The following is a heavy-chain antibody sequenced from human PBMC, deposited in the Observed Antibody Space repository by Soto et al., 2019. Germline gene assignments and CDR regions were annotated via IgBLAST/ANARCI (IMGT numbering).Heavy chain of an antibody. CDR1: GGSISSYY. J-gene: IGHJ4*02. Sequence: PSETLSLTCTASGGSISSYYWSWIRQPPGKGLEWIGYIYYSGSTNYNPSLKSRVTISVDTSKNQFSLKLSSVTAADTAVYYCARAEGYYYDSSGQFDYWGQGTLVTVSS. D-gene: IGHD3-22*01. V-gene: IGHV4-59*01. CDR2: IYYSGST. CDR3: ARAEGYYYDSSGQFDY.